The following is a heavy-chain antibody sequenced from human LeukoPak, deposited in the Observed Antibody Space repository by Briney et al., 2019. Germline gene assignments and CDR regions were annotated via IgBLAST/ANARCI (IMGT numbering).Heavy chain of an antibody. Sequence: PGGSLRLSCAASGFTFTYYGMSWVRQAPGKGLEWVSTISGSGSSTYYADSVKGRFTISRDNSKNTLYLQMNSLRAEDTAVYYCAKAPHSAYPYYFDSWGQGTLVTVSS. D-gene: IGHD5-12*01. J-gene: IGHJ4*02. CDR3: AKAPHSAYPYYFDS. V-gene: IGHV3-23*01. CDR2: ISGSGSST. CDR1: GFTFTYYG.